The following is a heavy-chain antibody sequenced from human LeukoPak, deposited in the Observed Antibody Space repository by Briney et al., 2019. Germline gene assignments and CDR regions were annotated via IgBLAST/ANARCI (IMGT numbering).Heavy chain of an antibody. D-gene: IGHD6-19*01. Sequence: GGPLRHSCAASGFTFSSYAMSWVRQAPGKGLEWVSAISGSGGSTYYADSVKGRFTISRDNSKNTLYLQMNSLRAEDTAVYYCAKDPTVAGQYYFDYWGQGTLVTVSS. CDR3: AKDPTVAGQYYFDY. CDR1: GFTFSSYA. CDR2: ISGSGGST. J-gene: IGHJ4*02. V-gene: IGHV3-23*01.